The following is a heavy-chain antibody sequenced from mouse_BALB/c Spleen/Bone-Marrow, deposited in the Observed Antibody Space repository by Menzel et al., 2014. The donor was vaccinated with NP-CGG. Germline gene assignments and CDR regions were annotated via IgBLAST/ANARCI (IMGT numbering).Heavy chain of an antibody. D-gene: IGHD2-4*01. CDR1: GFNIKDTY. V-gene: IGHV14-3*02. CDR3: ANYEYGWYFDV. J-gene: IGHJ1*01. Sequence: VQLQQPGAELVKPGASVKLSCTASGFNIKDTYMHWVKQRPEQGLEWIGRIDPANGNTKYDPKFQGKATITADTSSNTAYLQLSSLTSEDTAVYYCANYEYGWYFDVWGAGTTVTVSS. CDR2: IDPANGNT.